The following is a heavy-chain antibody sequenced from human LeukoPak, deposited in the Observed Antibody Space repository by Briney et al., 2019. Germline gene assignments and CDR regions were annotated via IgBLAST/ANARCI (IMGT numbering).Heavy chain of an antibody. CDR1: GYTFTGYY. D-gene: IGHD2-21*02. CDR3: AREQTVTNYFDY. Sequence: ASVKVSCKASGYTFTGYYMHWVRQAPGQGLEWMGRIIPVLGVANYAQKFQGRVTITADKSTSTAYMELSSLRYEDTAMYYCAREQTVTNYFDYWGQGTLVTVSS. CDR2: IIPVLGVA. J-gene: IGHJ4*02. V-gene: IGHV1-69*04.